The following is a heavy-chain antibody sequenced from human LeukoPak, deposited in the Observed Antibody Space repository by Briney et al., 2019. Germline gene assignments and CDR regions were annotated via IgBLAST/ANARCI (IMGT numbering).Heavy chain of an antibody. CDR1: GFTFGDYA. D-gene: IGHD5-12*01. J-gene: IGHJ4*02. CDR2: IRSKAYGGTT. Sequence: GGSLRLSCTASGFTFGDYAMSWVRQAPGKGLEWVGFIRSKAYGGTTEYAASVKGRFTISRDDSKSIAYLQMNSLKTEDIAVYYCTRERDIVANTFDYWGQGTLVTVSS. CDR3: TRERDIVANTFDY. V-gene: IGHV3-49*04.